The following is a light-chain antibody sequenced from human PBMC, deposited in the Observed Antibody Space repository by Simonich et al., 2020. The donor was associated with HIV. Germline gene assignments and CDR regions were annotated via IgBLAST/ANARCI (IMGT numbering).Light chain of an antibody. V-gene: IGLV2-11*01. CDR1: SSDVGDYNY. Sequence: QSALTQPRSVSGSPAQSVTISCTGTSSDVGDYNYVSWYQQHPGKAPKLMIYDVRERPSGVPDRFSGSKSGNTASLTISGLQAEDEADYYCCSYAGTYTWVFGGGTRLTVL. J-gene: IGLJ3*02. CDR2: DVR. CDR3: CSYAGTYTWV.